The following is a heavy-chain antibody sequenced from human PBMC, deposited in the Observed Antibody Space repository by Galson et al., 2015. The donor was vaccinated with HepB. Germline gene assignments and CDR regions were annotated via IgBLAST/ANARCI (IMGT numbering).Heavy chain of an antibody. CDR1: GFTFSSYA. V-gene: IGHV3-23*01. J-gene: IGHJ3*02. D-gene: IGHD2-15*01. CDR3: AKDLILGNLGYCSGGSCLGAFDI. Sequence: SLRLSCAASGFTFSSYAMSWVRQAPGKGLEWVSAISGSGGSTYYADSVKGRFTISRDNSKNTLYLQMNSLRAEDTAVYYCAKDLILGNLGYCSGGSCLGAFDIWGQGTMVTVSS. CDR2: ISGSGGST.